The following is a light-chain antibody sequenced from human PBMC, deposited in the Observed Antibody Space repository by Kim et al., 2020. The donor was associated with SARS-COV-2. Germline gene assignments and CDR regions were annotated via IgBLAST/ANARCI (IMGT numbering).Light chain of an antibody. Sequence: SSELTQDPAVSVALGQTVRITCQGDSLRSYYASWYQQKPGQAPVLVIYGKNNRPSGIPDRFSGSSSGNTASLTITGAQAEDEADYYCTSRDSSGNHPVVF. J-gene: IGLJ2*01. CDR2: GKN. CDR3: TSRDSSGNHPVV. CDR1: SLRSYY. V-gene: IGLV3-19*01.